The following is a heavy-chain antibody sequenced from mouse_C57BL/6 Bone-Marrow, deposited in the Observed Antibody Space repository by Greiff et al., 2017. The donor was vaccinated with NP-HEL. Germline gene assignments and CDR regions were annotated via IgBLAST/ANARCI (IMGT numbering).Heavy chain of an antibody. Sequence: VQLQQSGAELARPGASVKLSCKASGYTFTSYGISWVKQRTGQGLEWIGEIYPRSGNTYYNEKFKGKATLTADKSSSTAYMELRSLTSEDSAVYFCARSRWLLHAMDYWGQGTSVTVSS. J-gene: IGHJ4*01. CDR1: GYTFTSYG. D-gene: IGHD2-3*01. CDR3: ARSRWLLHAMDY. V-gene: IGHV1-81*01. CDR2: IYPRSGNT.